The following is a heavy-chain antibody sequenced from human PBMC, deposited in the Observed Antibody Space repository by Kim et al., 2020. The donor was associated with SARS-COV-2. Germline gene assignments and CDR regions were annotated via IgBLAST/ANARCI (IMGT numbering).Heavy chain of an antibody. CDR2: IIAIFGTA. Sequence: SSVKVSCKASGGTFSSYGISWVRQAPGQGLEWMRGIIAIFGTANYAQKFQGRVTITADESTSTAYIELSSLRSEDTAVYYCATGGYDIDGYGMDVWGQGTTVTVSS. V-gene: IGHV1-69*13. J-gene: IGHJ6*02. CDR3: ATGGYDIDGYGMDV. CDR1: GGTFSSYG. D-gene: IGHD3-9*01.